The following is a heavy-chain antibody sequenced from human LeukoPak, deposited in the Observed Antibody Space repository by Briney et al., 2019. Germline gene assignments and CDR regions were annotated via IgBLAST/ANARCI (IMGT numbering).Heavy chain of an antibody. CDR3: VKASKITIGLVPAATYFDS. Sequence: GGSLRLSCAASGFTFSSYAMSWVRQAPGKGLEWVSGVSASGSSTNYADSVRGRFTISRDTSRETLSPQMNNLRAEDTAVYYCVKASKITIGLVPAATYFDSWGQGTLVTVSS. D-gene: IGHD2-2*01. J-gene: IGHJ4*02. CDR1: GFTFSSYA. V-gene: IGHV3-23*01. CDR2: VSASGSST.